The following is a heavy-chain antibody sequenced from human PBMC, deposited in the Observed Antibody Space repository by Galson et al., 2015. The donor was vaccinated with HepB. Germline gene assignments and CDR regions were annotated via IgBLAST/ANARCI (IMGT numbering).Heavy chain of an antibody. CDR3: ARAGPAGTRGNAFDI. CDR2: INTNTGNP. V-gene: IGHV7-4-1*02. CDR1: GYTFTSYA. J-gene: IGHJ3*02. Sequence: SVKASCKASGYTFTSYAMNWVRQAPGQGLEWMGWINTNTGNPTYAQGLTGRFVFSLDTPVSTAYLQISSLKAEDTAVYYCARAGPAGTRGNAFDIWGQGTMVTVSS. D-gene: IGHD6-19*01.